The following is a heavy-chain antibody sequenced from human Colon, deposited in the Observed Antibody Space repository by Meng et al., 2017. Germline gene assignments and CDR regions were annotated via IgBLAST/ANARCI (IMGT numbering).Heavy chain of an antibody. V-gene: IGHV3-73*02. CDR1: GFTFSGAA. J-gene: IGHJ2*01. D-gene: IGHD1-1*01. Sequence: EGELVRSGGPSARSWATLVLSRVASGFTFSGAAMHWVRQTSGKGLEWVGRIRTKPNDYATAYAPSVRVRCTISRDDSKYKAYLQMNRLKAEDTAIYYCASIYNGWYIDIWGRGTLVTVSS. CDR3: ASIYNGWYIDI. CDR2: IRTKPNDYAT.